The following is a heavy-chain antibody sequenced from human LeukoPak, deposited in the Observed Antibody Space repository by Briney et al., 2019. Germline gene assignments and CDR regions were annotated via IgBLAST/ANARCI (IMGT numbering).Heavy chain of an antibody. V-gene: IGHV3-30*18. D-gene: IGHD4-23*01. CDR2: ISYDGSNK. CDR3: EKKSNGRWWQPSTNEYFQH. J-gene: IGHJ1*01. CDR1: GFTFSSYG. Sequence: GGSLRLSCAASGFTFSSYGMHWVRQAPGKGLECVAAISYDGSNKYYADSVKGRFTISRDNSKNTLYLQMNSLRAEDTAVYYCEKKSNGRWWQPSTNEYFQHWGQGTLVSVSS.